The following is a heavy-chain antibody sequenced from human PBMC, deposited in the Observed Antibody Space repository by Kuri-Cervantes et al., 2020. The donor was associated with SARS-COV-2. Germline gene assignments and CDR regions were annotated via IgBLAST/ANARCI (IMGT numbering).Heavy chain of an antibody. Sequence: SETLSLTCTVSGGSISSYYWSWSRQPPGKGLEWIGYIYYSGSTTYNPSLKSRVTISIDTSKNQFSLKLSSVTAADTAVYYCASSRGSMDVWGQGTTVTVSS. CDR1: GGSISSYY. CDR3: ASSRGSMDV. D-gene: IGHD3-10*01. V-gene: IGHV4-59*01. CDR2: IYYSGST. J-gene: IGHJ6*02.